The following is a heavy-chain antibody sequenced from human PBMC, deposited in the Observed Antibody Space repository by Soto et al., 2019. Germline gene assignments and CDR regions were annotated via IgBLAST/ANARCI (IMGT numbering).Heavy chain of an antibody. Sequence: SSVNVSCKASGGTCSSYAISWVRQAPGKGLAWMGGIIPIFGTANYAQKFQGRVTITADESTSTAYMELSSPRSEDTAVYYCARVRAPADITMPFDPWGQGTLVTVSS. V-gene: IGHV1-69*13. CDR2: IIPIFGTA. D-gene: IGHD3-10*01. J-gene: IGHJ5*02. CDR3: ARVRAPADITMPFDP. CDR1: GGTCSSYA.